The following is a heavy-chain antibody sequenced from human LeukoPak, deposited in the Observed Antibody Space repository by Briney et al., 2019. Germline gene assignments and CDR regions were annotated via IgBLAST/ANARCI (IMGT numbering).Heavy chain of an antibody. V-gene: IGHV4-39*01. CDR1: GGSISTSSYY. J-gene: IGHJ4*02. D-gene: IGHD2-2*01. Sequence: SETLSLTCSVSGGSISTSSYYWGWIRQPPGKGLEWIGRIYYSGSTYYNPSPKSRVTISVDTSKNQFSLKLSSVTAADTAVYYCAIPYCSSTSCPGFDSWGQGTLVTVSS. CDR3: AIPYCSSTSCPGFDS. CDR2: IYYSGST.